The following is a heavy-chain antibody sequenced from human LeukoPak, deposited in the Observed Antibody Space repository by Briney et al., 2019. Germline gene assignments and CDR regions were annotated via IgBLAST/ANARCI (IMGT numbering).Heavy chain of an antibody. D-gene: IGHD3-22*01. Sequence: GGSLRLSCAASGFTFSSYAMSWVRQAPGKGLEWGSAISGSGGSTYYADSVKGRFIISRDNSKNTLYPQMNSLRAEETAVYYCAKGSAYYYDSSGPPPPYYYYYYGMDVWGQGTTVTVSS. CDR3: AKGSAYYYDSSGPPPPYYYYYYGMDV. J-gene: IGHJ6*02. CDR2: ISGSGGST. V-gene: IGHV3-23*01. CDR1: GFTFSSYA.